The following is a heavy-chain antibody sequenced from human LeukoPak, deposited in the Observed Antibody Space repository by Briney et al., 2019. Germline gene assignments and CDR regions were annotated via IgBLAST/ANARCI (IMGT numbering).Heavy chain of an antibody. Sequence: PSETLSLTCTVSGGSISSASYFWGWIRQPPGKGLEWIGTLYYSGSTYYSASLKSRVTMSGDTSRNQFSLRLSSVNAADTAVYYCAKAGVRYSDSSALYAFDFWGPGTMVTVSP. CDR1: GGSISSASYF. J-gene: IGHJ3*01. D-gene: IGHD3-22*01. CDR2: LYYSGST. V-gene: IGHV4-39*01. CDR3: AKAGVRYSDSSALYAFDF.